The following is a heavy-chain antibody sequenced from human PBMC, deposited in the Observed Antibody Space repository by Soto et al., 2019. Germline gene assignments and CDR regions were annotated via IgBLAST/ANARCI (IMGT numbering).Heavy chain of an antibody. V-gene: IGHV3-74*01. D-gene: IGHD3-3*01. CDR1: GFTFNNDW. Sequence: EVQLVESGGGLIQPGGSLRLSCAASGFTFNNDWIHWVRQVPGKGLVWVSRINGDGRTTNYADSVEGRFTISRDNAKNTVFLQMISLRAEDTAVYFCARAQSGYFLDLWGRGTLVTVSS. CDR3: ARAQSGYFLDL. J-gene: IGHJ2*01. CDR2: INGDGRTT.